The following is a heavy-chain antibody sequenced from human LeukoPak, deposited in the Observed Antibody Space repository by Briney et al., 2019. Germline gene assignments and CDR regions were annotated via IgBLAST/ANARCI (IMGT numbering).Heavy chain of an antibody. CDR2: IYSGGAT. CDR1: GFTFSSYS. V-gene: IGHV3-53*01. Sequence: GGSLRLSCAASGFTFSSYSMNWVRQAPGKGLEWVSVIYSGGATYYADSVRGRFTISRDNSKNTIYLQMNSLRADDTAVYYCARAAPPDYWGQGTLVTVSS. CDR3: ARAAPPDY. J-gene: IGHJ4*02.